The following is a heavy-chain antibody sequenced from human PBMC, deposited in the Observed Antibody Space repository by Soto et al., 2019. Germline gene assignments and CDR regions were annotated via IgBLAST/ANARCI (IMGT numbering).Heavy chain of an antibody. CDR2: VYYSGST. CDR3: ARQPRGPGYGERGLYFDY. V-gene: IGHV4-39*01. Sequence: SETLCLTCTVSGGATNSRSDYWGWIRQPPGKGLEWIGSVYYSGSTHDNPSLQSRVTISVDTSRNQFSLNLISVTAADTAVYFCARQPRGPGYGERGLYFDYWGQGTLVTVPQ. J-gene: IGHJ4*02. CDR1: GGATNSRSDY. D-gene: IGHD3-16*01.